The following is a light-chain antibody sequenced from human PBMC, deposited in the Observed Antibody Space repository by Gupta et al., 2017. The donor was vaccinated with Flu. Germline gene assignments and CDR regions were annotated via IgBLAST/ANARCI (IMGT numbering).Light chain of an antibody. Sequence: QSALTLPRSVSGSPGQTVTITCTGTSIDVGGYNYVSWYQQYPGKAPKLMLYDVSKRPSGVPDRFSGSKSDNTASLTISGLQAEDEADYYCCSYAGSYTWVFGGGTKLTVL. CDR1: SIDVGGYNY. CDR2: DVS. J-gene: IGLJ3*02. CDR3: CSYAGSYTWV. V-gene: IGLV2-11*01.